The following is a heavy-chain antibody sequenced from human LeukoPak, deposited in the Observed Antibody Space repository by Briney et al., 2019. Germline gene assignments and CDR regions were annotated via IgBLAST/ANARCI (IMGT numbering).Heavy chain of an antibody. D-gene: IGHD4-23*01. CDR2: INPSGGST. J-gene: IGHJ4*02. V-gene: IGHV1-46*01. CDR1: GYTFTDYA. Sequence: ASVKVSCKPSGYTFTDYAINWVRQAPGQGLEWMGIINPSGGSTSYAQKFQGRVTMTRDTSTSTVYMELSSLRSEDTAVYYCARDIVGGYGGNEDYWGQGTLVTVSS. CDR3: ARDIVGGYGGNEDY.